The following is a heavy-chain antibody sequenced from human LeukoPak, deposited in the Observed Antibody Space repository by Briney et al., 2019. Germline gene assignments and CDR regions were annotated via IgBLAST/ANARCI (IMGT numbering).Heavy chain of an antibody. V-gene: IGHV1-2*02. D-gene: IGHD3-10*01. J-gene: IGHJ4*02. CDR2: INPNSGGT. CDR3: ARVPLRFGELSFDY. CDR1: GYTFTGYY. Sequence: ASVKVSCKASGYTFTGYYMHWVRQAPGQGLEWMGWINPNSGGTNYAQKFQGSVTMTRDTSISTAYMELSRLRSDDTAVYYCARVPLRFGELSFDYWGQGTLVTVSS.